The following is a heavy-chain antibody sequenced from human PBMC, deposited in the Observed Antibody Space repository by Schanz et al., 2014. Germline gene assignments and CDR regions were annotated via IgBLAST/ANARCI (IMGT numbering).Heavy chain of an antibody. Sequence: QVQLVESGGGVVQPGGSLRLSCEASGFTFKNFGMHWVRQTPGKGLEWMAFIWYDGSNKIYADSVKGRFTISRDNSNNTLFLQMSSLRVEETAIYYGAKDSVLVAAGHDYIDDWGQGTLVTVSS. CDR2: IWYDGSNK. V-gene: IGHV3-30*02. D-gene: IGHD2-15*01. CDR3: AKDSVLVAAGHDYIDD. CDR1: GFTFKNFG. J-gene: IGHJ4*02.